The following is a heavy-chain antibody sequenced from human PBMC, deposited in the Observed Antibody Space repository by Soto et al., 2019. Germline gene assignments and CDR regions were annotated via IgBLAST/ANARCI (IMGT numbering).Heavy chain of an antibody. CDR2: INPRGGST. CDR3: ARVALSGGGWLDP. J-gene: IGHJ5*02. V-gene: IGHV1-46*01. D-gene: IGHD1-26*01. Sequence: QVQLVQSGAEVKKPGASVNVSCKASGYTFTSYYMHWVRQAPGQGLEWTGIINPRGGSTTYAQKFQGRVTVTRDTSTSTVYMELSNLRSDDTAIYYCARVALSGGGWLDPWGQGTLVTVSS. CDR1: GYTFTSYY.